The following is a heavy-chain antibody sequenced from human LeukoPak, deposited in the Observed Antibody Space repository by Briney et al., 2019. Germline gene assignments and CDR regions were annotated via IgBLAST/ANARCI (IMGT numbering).Heavy chain of an antibody. CDR1: GGSISSYY. J-gene: IGHJ4*02. Sequence: SKTLSLTCTVSGGSISSYYWSWIRQPPGKGLEWIGYIYYSGSTNYNPSLKSRVTISVDTSKNQFSLKLSSVTAADTAVYYCARGLYDFWSGYPARYFDYWGQGTLVTVSS. D-gene: IGHD3-3*01. CDR3: ARGLYDFWSGYPARYFDY. CDR2: IYYSGST. V-gene: IGHV4-59*12.